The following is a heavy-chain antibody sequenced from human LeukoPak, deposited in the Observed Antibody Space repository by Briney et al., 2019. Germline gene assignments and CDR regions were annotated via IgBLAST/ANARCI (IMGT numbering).Heavy chain of an antibody. CDR1: AGFLSGYY. CDR2: INHSGST. J-gene: IGHJ4*02. D-gene: IGHD5/OR15-5a*01. CDR3: GRTRRVYVPAVYDY. Sequence: SETLSLTCAVYAGFLSGYYWSWIRQPLGKGLEWDGEINHSGSTNYNPSLKGRVTISVNTSKNQLSLKLSSVTAADTAGDYCGRTRRVYVPAVYDYWGQGTLVTVSS. V-gene: IGHV4-34*01.